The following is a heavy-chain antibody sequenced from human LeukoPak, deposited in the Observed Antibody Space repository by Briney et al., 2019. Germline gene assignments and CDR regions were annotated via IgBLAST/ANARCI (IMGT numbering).Heavy chain of an antibody. CDR2: INAGNGNT. Sequence: ASVKVSCKASGYTFTSYATHWVRQAPGQRLEWMGWINAGNGNTKYSQKFQGRVTITRDTSASTAYMELSGLRSEDTAVYYCAREVESGWDYFDYWGQGTLVTVSS. CDR1: GYTFTSYA. J-gene: IGHJ4*02. D-gene: IGHD6-19*01. CDR3: AREVESGWDYFDY. V-gene: IGHV1-3*01.